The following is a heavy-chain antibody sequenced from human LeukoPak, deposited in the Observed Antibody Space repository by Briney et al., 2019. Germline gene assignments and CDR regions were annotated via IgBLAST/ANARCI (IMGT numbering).Heavy chain of an antibody. V-gene: IGHV5-51*01. J-gene: IGHJ4*02. CDR1: GYSFTSYW. Sequence: GESLKISCKGSGYSFTSYWIGWVRQMPGKGLEWMGIIYPGDSDTRYSPSFQGQVTISADKSISTAYLQWSSLKASDTAMYHCARRVGGGDYITEFDYWGQGTLVTVSS. CDR2: IYPGDSDT. D-gene: IGHD2-21*02. CDR3: ARRVGGGDYITEFDY.